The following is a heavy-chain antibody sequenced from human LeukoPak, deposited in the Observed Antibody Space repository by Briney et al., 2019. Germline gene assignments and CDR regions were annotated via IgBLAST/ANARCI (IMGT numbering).Heavy chain of an antibody. J-gene: IGHJ3*02. D-gene: IGHD7-27*01. CDR2: INPSGGST. Sequence: GSVNDSSKASGDTLTRYYMHWVRQAPEEGRERGGIINPSGGSTSYAQKFQGRVTMTRDMSTSTVYMELSSLRSEDTAVYYCARETAEGEDAFDIWGQGTMVTVSS. CDR3: ARETAEGEDAFDI. V-gene: IGHV1-46*01. CDR1: GDTLTRYY.